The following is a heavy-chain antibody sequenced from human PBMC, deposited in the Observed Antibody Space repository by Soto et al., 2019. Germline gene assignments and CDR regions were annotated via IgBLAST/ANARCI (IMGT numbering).Heavy chain of an antibody. CDR3: ARGWDWRFAG. J-gene: IGHJ1*01. CDR2: VVHTGCS. D-gene: IGHD2-8*02. V-gene: IGHV4-4*02. CDR1: GGSISTRNW. Sequence: QVHLQESGPGLVKPSGTLSLTCTISGGSISTRNWWTWVRQPPGKGLEWIGEVVHTGCSNCNPSLRSRVTMSVDTSKNQFSLHLTSVTAADTAFSFCARGWDWRFAGWGHGTRVPASS.